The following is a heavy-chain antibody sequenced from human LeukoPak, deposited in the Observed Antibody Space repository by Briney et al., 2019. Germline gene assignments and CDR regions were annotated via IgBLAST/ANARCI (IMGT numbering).Heavy chain of an antibody. Sequence: ASVKVSCKASGGTFSSYAISWVRQAPGQGLEWMGGIIPIFGTANYAQKFQGRVTITADESTSTAYMELSSLRSEDTAVYYCARTPGIAVAGGGSFDYSGQGTLVTVSS. CDR3: ARTPGIAVAGGGSFDY. CDR1: GGTFSSYA. J-gene: IGHJ4*02. V-gene: IGHV1-69*13. CDR2: IIPIFGTA. D-gene: IGHD6-19*01.